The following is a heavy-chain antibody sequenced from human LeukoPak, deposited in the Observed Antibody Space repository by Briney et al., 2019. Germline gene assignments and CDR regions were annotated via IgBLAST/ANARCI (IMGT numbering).Heavy chain of an antibody. V-gene: IGHV1-69*05. CDR1: GYTFTNYD. CDR3: ARERPPGDSSNWFLEGYFDI. CDR2: IIPIFGTA. D-gene: IGHD6-13*01. J-gene: IGHJ4*02. Sequence: ASVKVSCKASGYTFTNYDINWVRQAPGQGLEWMGRIIPIFGTANYAQKFQGRVTITTDESTSTAYMELSTLRSDDTAVYYCARERPPGDSSNWFLEGYFDIWGQGTLVTVSS.